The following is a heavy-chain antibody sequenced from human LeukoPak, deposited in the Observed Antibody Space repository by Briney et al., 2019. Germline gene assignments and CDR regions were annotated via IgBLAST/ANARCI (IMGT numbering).Heavy chain of an antibody. V-gene: IGHV4-31*03. CDR1: VGSISSGGYS. D-gene: IGHD3-22*01. J-gene: IGHJ5*02. CDR2: IYYSGST. CDR3: ARGYDSSGYYYGLGNWFDP. Sequence: SETLSLTCTVSVGSISSGGYSWSWGRQHPGRGVGWIGYIYYSGSTYYNPSLKSRVTISVDTSKNQFSLKLSSVTAADTAVYYCARGYDSSGYYYGLGNWFDPWGQGTLVTVSS.